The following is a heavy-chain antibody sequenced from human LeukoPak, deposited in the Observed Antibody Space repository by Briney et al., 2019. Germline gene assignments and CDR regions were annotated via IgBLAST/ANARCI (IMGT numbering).Heavy chain of an antibody. CDR1: GFSFSTYG. D-gene: IGHD5-18*01. CDR3: AKEQHPKGFDP. V-gene: IGHV3-23*01. CDR2: MSGSGGAT. J-gene: IGHJ5*01. Sequence: TGGSLRLSCAASGFSFSTYGMSWVRQAAGKGLEWVSTMSGSGGATYYAGSVKGRFIVSRDNSKNTLYLQMNSLRAEDTAVYYCAKEQHPKGFDPWGQGTLVIVSS.